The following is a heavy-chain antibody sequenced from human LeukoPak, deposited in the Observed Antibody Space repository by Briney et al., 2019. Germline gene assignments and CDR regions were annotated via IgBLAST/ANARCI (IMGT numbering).Heavy chain of an antibody. J-gene: IGHJ4*02. D-gene: IGHD6-13*01. V-gene: IGHV5-51*01. CDR2: IYPGDSDT. CDR3: ARQGSSSSWYRVGFDY. CDR1: GYSFTSYW. Sequence: GESLKISCKGSGYSFTSYWIGWVRQMPGKGLEWMGIIYPGDSDTRYSPSFQGQVTISADKSISTAYLQWSSLKASDTAMYYCARQGSSSSWYRVGFDYWGRGTLVTVSS.